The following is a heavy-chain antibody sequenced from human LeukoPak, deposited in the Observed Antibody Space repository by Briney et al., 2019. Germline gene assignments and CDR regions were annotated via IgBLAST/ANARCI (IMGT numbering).Heavy chain of an antibody. CDR3: ASRYYYDSSGYYYGPDY. V-gene: IGHV4-30-2*01. Sequence: SQTLSLTCAVSGGSISSGGYSWSWIRQPPGRGLEWIGYIYHSGSTYDNPSLKSRVTISVDRSKNQFSLKLSSVTAADTAVYYCASRYYYDSSGYYYGPDYWGQGTLVTVSS. J-gene: IGHJ4*02. D-gene: IGHD3-22*01. CDR2: IYHSGST. CDR1: GGSISSGGYS.